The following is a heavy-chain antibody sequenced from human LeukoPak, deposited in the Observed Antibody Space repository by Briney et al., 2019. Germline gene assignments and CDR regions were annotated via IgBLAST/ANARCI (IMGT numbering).Heavy chain of an antibody. J-gene: IGHJ3*02. D-gene: IGHD4-17*01. CDR2: IYSGGRT. CDR1: GFTVSSNY. Sequence: GGSLRLSCAASGFTVSSNYMTWVRQAPGKGLEWVSVIYSGGRTYYADSVKGRFTISRDNSTNTLYLDMNSLRAEDTAVYYCASRSAGDYVNTFDIWGQGAMVTVSS. CDR3: ASRSAGDYVNTFDI. V-gene: IGHV3-53*01.